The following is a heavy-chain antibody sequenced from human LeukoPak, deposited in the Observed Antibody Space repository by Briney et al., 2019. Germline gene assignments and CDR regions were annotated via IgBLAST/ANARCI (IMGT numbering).Heavy chain of an antibody. D-gene: IGHD4-23*01. J-gene: IGHJ4*02. CDR1: GGTFSSYA. CDR3: ASARYGGNSGIDY. V-gene: IGHV1-69*13. CDR2: IIPIFGTA. Sequence: GASVKVSCKASGGTFSSYAISWVRQAPGQGLEWMGGIIPIFGTATYAQKFQGRVTITADEPTSTAYMALSSLRSEDTAVYYCASARYGGNSGIDYWGQGTLVTVSS.